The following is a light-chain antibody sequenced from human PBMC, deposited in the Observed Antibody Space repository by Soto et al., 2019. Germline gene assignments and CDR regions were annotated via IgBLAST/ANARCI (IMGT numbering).Light chain of an antibody. CDR1: QSVSSSY. J-gene: IGKJ1*01. V-gene: IGKV3-20*01. Sequence: EIVLTQSPGTLSLSPGERATLSCRASQSVSSSYLAWYQQKPGQAPRLLIYGASSRATDIPDRYSGSGSGTEFTLTISRLEPEDFAVYYCHQYGSSPATFGQGTKVDIK. CDR2: GAS. CDR3: HQYGSSPAT.